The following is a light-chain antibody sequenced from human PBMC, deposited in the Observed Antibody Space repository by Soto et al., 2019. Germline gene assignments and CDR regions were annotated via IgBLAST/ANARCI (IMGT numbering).Light chain of an antibody. Sequence: QSALTQPPSVSAAPGQRVSISCSGSSSNIGNNYVSWYQQLPGTAPKLLIYDNDKRPSGIPDRFSGSKSGTSATLGITGLQTGDEADYCCGTWDNSLNAYVFGAGTKLTVL. CDR2: DND. J-gene: IGLJ1*01. CDR1: SSNIGNNY. V-gene: IGLV1-51*01. CDR3: GTWDNSLNAYV.